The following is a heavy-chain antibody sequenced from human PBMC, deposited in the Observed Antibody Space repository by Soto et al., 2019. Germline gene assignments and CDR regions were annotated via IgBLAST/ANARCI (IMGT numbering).Heavy chain of an antibody. V-gene: IGHV3-30*18. CDR3: AKDPEIAVAGDY. Sequence: QVQLVESGGGVVQPGRSLRLSCAASGFTFSSYGMHWVRQAPGKGLEWVAVISYDGSNKYYADSVKGRFTISRDNSKNTLYLQMNSLTAEDTAVYYCAKDPEIAVAGDYWGQGTLVTVSS. J-gene: IGHJ4*02. D-gene: IGHD6-19*01. CDR1: GFTFSSYG. CDR2: ISYDGSNK.